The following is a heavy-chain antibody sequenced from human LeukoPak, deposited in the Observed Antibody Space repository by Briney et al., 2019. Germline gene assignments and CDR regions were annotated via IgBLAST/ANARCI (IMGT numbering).Heavy chain of an antibody. V-gene: IGHV4-59*01. D-gene: IGHD6-19*01. CDR3: ARSYSSGWGNHFDY. CDR1: GGSFSSYY. J-gene: IGHJ4*02. Sequence: SETLSLTCAVYGGSFSSYYWSWIRQPPGKGLEWIGYIYYSGSTNYNPSLKSRVTISVDTSKNQFSLKLSSVTAADTAVYYCARSYSSGWGNHFDYWGQGTLVIVAS. CDR2: IYYSGST.